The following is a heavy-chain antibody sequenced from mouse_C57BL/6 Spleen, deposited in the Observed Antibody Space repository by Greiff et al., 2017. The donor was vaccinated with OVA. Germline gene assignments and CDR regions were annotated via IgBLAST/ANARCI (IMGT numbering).Heavy chain of an antibody. CDR3: VRHIAY. V-gene: IGHV10-1*01. CDR2: IRSKSNNYAT. J-gene: IGHJ3*01. CDR1: GFSFNTYA. Sequence: EVQLVESGGGLVQPKGSLKLSCAASGFSFNTYAMNWVRQAPGTGFEWVARIRSKSNNYATYSADSVKDRFTISRDDSESRLYLQMNNLKTEGTAMYYFVRHIAYWGQGTLVTVSA.